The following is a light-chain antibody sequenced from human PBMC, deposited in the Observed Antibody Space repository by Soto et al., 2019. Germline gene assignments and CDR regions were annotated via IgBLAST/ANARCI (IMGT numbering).Light chain of an antibody. J-gene: IGLJ2*01. Sequence: QSVLTQPASVSGSPGQSITISCTGTSSDVGRYNYVSWYQQHPGKAPKLMIYDVTNRPSGVSNRFSGSKSGNTASLTISGLQPEDEADYYCTSYTSTSTVVFGGGTQLTVL. CDR2: DVT. V-gene: IGLV2-14*01. CDR3: TSYTSTSTVV. CDR1: SSDVGRYNY.